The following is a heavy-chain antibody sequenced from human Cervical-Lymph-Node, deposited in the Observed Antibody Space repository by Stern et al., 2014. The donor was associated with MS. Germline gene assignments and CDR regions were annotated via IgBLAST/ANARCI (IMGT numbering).Heavy chain of an antibody. Sequence: EVQLEESGGGLVQPGRSLRLSCAASGFTFDDYAMHWVRQAPGTGLEWVSGISWNSGSIGYADSVKGRFTISRDNAKNSLYLQMNSLRAEDTALYYCAKAGYDILTGYIYYFDYWGQGTLVTVSS. J-gene: IGHJ4*02. D-gene: IGHD3-9*01. CDR1: GFTFDDYA. CDR3: AKAGYDILTGYIYYFDY. V-gene: IGHV3-9*01. CDR2: ISWNSGSI.